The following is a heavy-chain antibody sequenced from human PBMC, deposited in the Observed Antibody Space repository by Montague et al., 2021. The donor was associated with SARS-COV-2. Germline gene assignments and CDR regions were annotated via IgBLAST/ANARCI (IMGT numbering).Heavy chain of an antibody. J-gene: IGHJ5*01. V-gene: IGHV4-59*01. D-gene: IGHD3-10*01. CDR3: ARDRGRYFDSGSYNWLDS. CDR2: IYYTGNI. Sequence: SETLSLTCTVSGGSISPYYWTWIRQPPGKGLEWIGYIYYTGNIKYKPSLKSRVTISVDTSKNQFSLNLKSVTAADTAVYYCARDRGRYFDSGSYNWLDSWGQGTLVTVSS. CDR1: GGSISPYY.